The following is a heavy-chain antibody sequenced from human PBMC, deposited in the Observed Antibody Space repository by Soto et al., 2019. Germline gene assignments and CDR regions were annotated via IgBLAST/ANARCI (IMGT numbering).Heavy chain of an antibody. D-gene: IGHD4-17*01. J-gene: IGHJ6*02. CDR2: IYHSGST. CDR3: AGLTPAVTNSSYGMDV. CDR1: GGSISSSNW. V-gene: IGHV4-4*02. Sequence: QVQLQESGPGLVKPSGTLSLTCAVSGGSISSSNWWSWVRQPPGKGLEWIGEIYHSGSTNYNPSLKSRVTLSVDPSKNPFSLTLRSVPAADTAVHYCAGLTPAVTNSSYGMDVWGQGTTVTVSS.